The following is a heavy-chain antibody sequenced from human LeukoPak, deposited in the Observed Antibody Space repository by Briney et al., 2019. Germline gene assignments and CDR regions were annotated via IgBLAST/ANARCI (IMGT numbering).Heavy chain of an antibody. D-gene: IGHD1-26*01. Sequence: PSETLSLTCTVSGGSISSHYWSWIRQPPGKGLEWIGYIYYSGSTNYNPSLKSRVTISVDTSKNQFSLKLSSVTAADTAVYYCARVLVGAYYFDYSGQGTLVTVSS. V-gene: IGHV4-59*11. J-gene: IGHJ4*02. CDR1: GGSISSHY. CDR2: IYYSGST. CDR3: ARVLVGAYYFDY.